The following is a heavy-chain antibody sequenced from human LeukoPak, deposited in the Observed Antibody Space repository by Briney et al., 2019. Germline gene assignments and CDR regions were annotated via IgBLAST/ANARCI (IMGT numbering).Heavy chain of an antibody. V-gene: IGHV4-59*13. Sequence: SETLSLTCTVSGVSISSNYWSWIRQPPGKGLEWNGLEWIGYIHANGDTNYNPSLKSRVTISVDTSKNQFSLKLSSVTAADTAVYYCARSLGDSSGYYSAGYWGQGTLVTVSS. J-gene: IGHJ4*02. D-gene: IGHD3-22*01. CDR2: IHANGDT. CDR3: ARSLGDSSGYYSAGY. CDR1: GVSISSNY.